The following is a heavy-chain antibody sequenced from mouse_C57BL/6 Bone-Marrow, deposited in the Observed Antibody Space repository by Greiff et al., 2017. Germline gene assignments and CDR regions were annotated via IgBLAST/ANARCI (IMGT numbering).Heavy chain of an antibody. D-gene: IGHD2-5*01. CDR1: GFTFSSYG. CDR3: ARHETYYSNYGAY. V-gene: IGHV5-6*01. Sequence: EVKLMESGGDLVKPGGSLKLSCAASGFTFSSYGMSWVRQTPDKRLEWVATISSGGSYTYYPDSVKGRFTITRDNAKNTLYLQMSSLKSEDTAMYYWARHETYYSNYGAYWGQGTLVTVSA. CDR2: ISSGGSYT. J-gene: IGHJ3*01.